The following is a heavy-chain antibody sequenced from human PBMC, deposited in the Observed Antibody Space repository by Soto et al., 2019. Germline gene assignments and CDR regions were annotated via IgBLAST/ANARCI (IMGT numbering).Heavy chain of an antibody. J-gene: IGHJ6*02. CDR2: IYPGGSDT. V-gene: IGHV5-51*01. D-gene: IGHD5-12*01. CDR1: GYSFTSYW. Sequence: RGESLKISCKGSGYSFTSYWIGWVRQMPGKGLEWMGIIYPGGSDTRYSPSFQGQVTISADKSISTAYLQWSSLKASDTAMYFCARRGFNSYYLMDVWGQGTTVTGSS. CDR3: ARRGFNSYYLMDV.